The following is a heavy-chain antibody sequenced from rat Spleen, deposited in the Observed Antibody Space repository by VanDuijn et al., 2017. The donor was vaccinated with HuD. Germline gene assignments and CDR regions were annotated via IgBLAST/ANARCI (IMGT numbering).Heavy chain of an antibody. D-gene: IGHD1-4*01. CDR2: ISPSGGST. V-gene: IGHV5-19*01. CDR1: GFTFSNYG. J-gene: IGHJ4*01. CDR3: ATVGLPGSHYYVMDA. Sequence: EVQLVESGGGLVQPGRSMKLSCAASGFTFSNYGMHWIRQAPKKGLEWVASISPSGGSTYYRHSVKGRFTISRDNAKSTLYLQMDSLRSEDTATYYCATVGLPGSHYYVMDAWGQGASVTVSS.